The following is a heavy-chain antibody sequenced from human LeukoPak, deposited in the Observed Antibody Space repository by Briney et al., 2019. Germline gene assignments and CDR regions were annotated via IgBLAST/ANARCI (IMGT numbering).Heavy chain of an antibody. V-gene: IGHV4-39*07. Sequence: PSETLSLTYTVSGGSISSSSYYWGWIRQPPGKGLEWIGSIHYSGSTNYNPSLKSRVTISVDTSKNQFSLKLSSVTAADTAVYYCAREERYCTNGVCYTATEHYGDYYAFDIWGQGTMVTVSS. J-gene: IGHJ3*02. CDR1: GGSISSSSYY. D-gene: IGHD2-8*01. CDR2: IHYSGST. CDR3: AREERYCTNGVCYTATEHYGDYYAFDI.